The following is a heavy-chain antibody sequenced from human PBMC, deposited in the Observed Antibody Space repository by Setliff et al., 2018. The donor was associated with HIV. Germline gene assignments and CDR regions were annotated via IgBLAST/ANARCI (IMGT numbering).Heavy chain of an antibody. Sequence: SETLSLTCTVSGGSISSHCWSWIRQSPGKALEWIGYIYSSGSIIYNPSLKSRVTMSVDTSKNQFSLKLSSVTAADTAVYYCARDPDTAAEYYYDSSGYFDYWGQGTLVTVSS. CDR1: GGSISSHC. V-gene: IGHV4-59*11. CDR3: ARDPDTAAEYYYDSSGYFDY. CDR2: IYSSGSI. D-gene: IGHD3-22*01. J-gene: IGHJ4*02.